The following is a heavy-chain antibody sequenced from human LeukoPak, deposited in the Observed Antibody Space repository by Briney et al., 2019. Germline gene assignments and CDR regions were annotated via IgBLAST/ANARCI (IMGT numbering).Heavy chain of an antibody. CDR1: GFTFSCYA. D-gene: IGHD6-19*01. Sequence: PGGSLRLSCAASGFTFSCYAMSWVRQAPGKGLEWVSSISVSGTYTYYADSVKGRFTISRDSSKNTLYLQMNSLRAEDSAVYYCAKDIRWLVLDYWGQGTLVTVSS. CDR2: ISVSGTYT. CDR3: AKDIRWLVLDY. V-gene: IGHV3-23*01. J-gene: IGHJ4*02.